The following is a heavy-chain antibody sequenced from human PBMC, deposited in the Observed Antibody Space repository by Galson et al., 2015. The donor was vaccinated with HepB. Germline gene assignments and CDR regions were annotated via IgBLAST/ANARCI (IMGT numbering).Heavy chain of an antibody. J-gene: IGHJ4*02. Sequence: SLRLSCAASGFTFSSYAMSWVRQAPGKGLEWVSYISSSSSIIYYADSVKGRFTISRDNAKNSLYLQMNSLRDEDTAVYYCARDPLRAAGQIAYYFDYWGQGTLVTVSS. V-gene: IGHV3-48*02. D-gene: IGHD4-17*01. CDR3: ARDPLRAAGQIAYYFDY. CDR1: GFTFSSYA. CDR2: ISSSSSII.